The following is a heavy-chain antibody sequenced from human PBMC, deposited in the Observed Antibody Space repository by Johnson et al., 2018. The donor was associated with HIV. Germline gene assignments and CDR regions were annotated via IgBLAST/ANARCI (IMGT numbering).Heavy chain of an antibody. CDR3: AKSDYPGIAVAGSAYDDAFDI. Sequence: VQLVESGGGVVQPGRSLRLSCAASGFIFSNYAMHWVRQAPGKGLEWVVIISYDGSNKKYADSVKGRFTISRDNSKNTLYLQMNSLRVEDTAVYYCAKSDYPGIAVAGSAYDDAFDIWGQGTMVTVSS. CDR1: GFIFSNYA. CDR2: ISYDGSNK. D-gene: IGHD6-19*01. V-gene: IGHV3-30-3*02. J-gene: IGHJ3*02.